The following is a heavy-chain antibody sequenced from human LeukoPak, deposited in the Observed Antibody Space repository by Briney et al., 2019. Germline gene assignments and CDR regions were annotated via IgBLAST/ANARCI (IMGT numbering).Heavy chain of an antibody. Sequence: GGSLRLSCAASGFTFSSYAMHWVRQAPGKGLEWVAVISYDGSNKYYADSVKGRFTISRDNSKNTLYLQMSSLRAEDTAVYYCARDITGPADYWGQGTLVTVSS. CDR1: GFTFSSYA. CDR2: ISYDGSNK. D-gene: IGHD1-20*01. J-gene: IGHJ4*02. CDR3: ARDITGPADY. V-gene: IGHV3-30-3*01.